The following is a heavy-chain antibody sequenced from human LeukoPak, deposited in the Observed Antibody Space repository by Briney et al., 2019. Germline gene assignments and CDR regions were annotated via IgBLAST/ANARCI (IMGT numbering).Heavy chain of an antibody. J-gene: IGHJ4*02. V-gene: IGHV3-23*01. CDR2: ISGSGGST. Sequence: GGSLRLSCAASGFAFSSYAMSWVRQAPGKGLEWISAISGSGGSTYYADSVKGRFTISRDNSKNTLYLQMNSLRAEDTAVYYCAKDLFLSGYDYSGDYWGQGTLVTVSS. CDR3: AKDLFLSGYDYSGDY. D-gene: IGHD5-12*01. CDR1: GFAFSSYA.